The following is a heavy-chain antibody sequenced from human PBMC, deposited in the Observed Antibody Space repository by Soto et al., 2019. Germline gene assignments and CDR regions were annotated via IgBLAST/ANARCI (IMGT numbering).Heavy chain of an antibody. CDR3: AKGTSSEFLLSFDD. Sequence: PGGSLRLSCAASGFTFSLYAMTWVRQPPGKGLEWVSVITGSGGHSYYADSVKGRFTISRDNSRNTLFLQMDSLRADDTAVYFCAKGTSSEFLLSFDDWGHGTLVTVSS. V-gene: IGHV3-23*01. D-gene: IGHD3-10*01. CDR2: ITGSGGHS. J-gene: IGHJ4*01. CDR1: GFTFSLYA.